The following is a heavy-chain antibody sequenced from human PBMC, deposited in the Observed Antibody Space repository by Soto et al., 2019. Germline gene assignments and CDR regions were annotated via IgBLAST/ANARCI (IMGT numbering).Heavy chain of an antibody. Sequence: QVQLVESGGGVVQPGRSLRLSCAASGFTFSSYGMHWVRQAPGKGLEWVAVIWYDGSNKYYADSVKGRFTISRDNSKNTLYLQMNSLRAEDTAVYYCARDPLYYDYVWGSYRYGDFDYWGQGTLVTVSS. J-gene: IGHJ4*02. D-gene: IGHD3-16*02. CDR2: IWYDGSNK. CDR3: ARDPLYYDYVWGSYRYGDFDY. V-gene: IGHV3-33*01. CDR1: GFTFSSYG.